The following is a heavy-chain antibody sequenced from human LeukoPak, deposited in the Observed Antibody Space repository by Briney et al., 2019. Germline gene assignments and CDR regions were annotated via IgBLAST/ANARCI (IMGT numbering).Heavy chain of an antibody. CDR3: ASDGIVASGMDV. J-gene: IGHJ6*04. V-gene: IGHV3-21*01. CDR2: ISSSSYI. D-gene: IGHD3-22*01. Sequence: PGGSLRLSCAASGFTFSNYGMNWVRQAPGKGLEWVSSISSSSYIYYADSVKGRFTISRDNAKNSLYLQMNSLRAEDTAVYYCASDGIVASGMDVWGEGTTVTVSS. CDR1: GFTFSNYG.